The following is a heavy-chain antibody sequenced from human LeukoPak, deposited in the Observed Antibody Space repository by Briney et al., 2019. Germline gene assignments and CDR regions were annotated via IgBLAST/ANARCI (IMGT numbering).Heavy chain of an antibody. CDR3: AKAYWNEYYFDY. Sequence: GGSLRLSCAASGFTFSSYSMSWVRQTPGKGLEWVSAISGSGGSTYYTDSGKGRFTISRDNSRNTLFLQMNSLRAEDTAVYYCAKAYWNEYYFDYWGQGTLVTVSS. CDR2: ISGSGGST. J-gene: IGHJ4*02. V-gene: IGHV3-23*01. D-gene: IGHD1-1*01. CDR1: GFTFSSYS.